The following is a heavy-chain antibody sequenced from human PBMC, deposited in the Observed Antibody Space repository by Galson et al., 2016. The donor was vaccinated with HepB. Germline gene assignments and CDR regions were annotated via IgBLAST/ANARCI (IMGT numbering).Heavy chain of an antibody. CDR3: TRGGVFQKEDDY. Sequence: SLRLSCAASGFTFSSYGMNWVRQAPGKGLEWVAVISYDGSKKYYADSAKGRFTISRDNAKKSLYLQMNRLRADDTAVYYCTRGGVFQKEDDYWGQGTLVTVSS. V-gene: IGHV3-30*03. CDR1: GFTFSSYG. CDR2: ISYDGSKK. D-gene: IGHD3-16*01. J-gene: IGHJ4*02.